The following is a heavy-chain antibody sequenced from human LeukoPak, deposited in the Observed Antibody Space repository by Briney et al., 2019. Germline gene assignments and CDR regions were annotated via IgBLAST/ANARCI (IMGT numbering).Heavy chain of an antibody. J-gene: IGHJ4*02. Sequence: ESLKISCAASGFTFSTYAMNWVRQAPGKGLEWVSTITSSSGYIYYADSMKGRFTTSRDNAKNSLYLQMTSLRAEDTAVYYCTRSDDYGDYLVDYWGQGTLVTASS. CDR2: ITSSSGYI. CDR1: GFTFSTYA. V-gene: IGHV3-21*01. D-gene: IGHD4-17*01. CDR3: TRSDDYGDYLVDY.